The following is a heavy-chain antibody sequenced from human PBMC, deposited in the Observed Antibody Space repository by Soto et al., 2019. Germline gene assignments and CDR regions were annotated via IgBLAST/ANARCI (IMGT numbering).Heavy chain of an antibody. CDR3: ARERPDGARLDP. CDR2: IYHSGST. CDR1: GGSISSGDYY. J-gene: IGHJ5*02. V-gene: IGHV4-30-4*01. Sequence: PSETLSLTCTVSGGSISSGDYYWSWIPQPPGKGLEWIGYIYHSGSTYYNPSLKSRVTISVDTSKNQFSLKLSSVTAADTAVYYCARERPDGARLDPWGQGTLVTVSS. D-gene: IGHD6-6*01.